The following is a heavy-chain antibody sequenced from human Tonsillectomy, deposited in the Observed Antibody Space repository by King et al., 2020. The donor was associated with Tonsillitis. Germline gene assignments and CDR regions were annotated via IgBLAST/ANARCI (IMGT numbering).Heavy chain of an antibody. CDR2: ISSSSDYI. J-gene: IGHJ4*02. V-gene: IGHV3-21*01. D-gene: IGHD2-8*02. CDR3: ASRPILLAGYDY. Sequence: VQLVESGGGLVKPGGSLRLSCAASGITFSRYTMNWVRQAPGKGLEWVSSISSSSDYIYYADSVKGRYTISRDNAKNSVYLQMNRLRAEDTAVYYCASRPILLAGYDYWGQGTLVSVSS. CDR1: GITFSRYT.